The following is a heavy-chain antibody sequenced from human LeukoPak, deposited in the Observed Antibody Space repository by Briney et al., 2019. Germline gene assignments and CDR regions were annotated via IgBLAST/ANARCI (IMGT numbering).Heavy chain of an antibody. D-gene: IGHD1-26*01. J-gene: IGHJ1*01. CDR2: IIPIFGTA. Sequence: ASVKVSCKASGGTFSSYAISWVRQAPGQGLEWMGGIIPIFGTANYAQQFQGRVTITTDESTSTAYMELSSLRFEDTAMYYCARVDRYHYYLDVWGQGTLVTVSS. V-gene: IGHV1-69*05. CDR1: GGTFSSYA. CDR3: ARVDRYHYYLDV.